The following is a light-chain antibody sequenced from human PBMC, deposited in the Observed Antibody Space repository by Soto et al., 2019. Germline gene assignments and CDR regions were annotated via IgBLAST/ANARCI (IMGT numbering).Light chain of an antibody. CDR2: VNSDGSH. Sequence: QSVLTQSPSASASLGASVKLTCTLSSGHSNYAIAWHQQQPEKGPRYLMSVNSDGSHSKGDGIPDRFSGSRSGAERYLTISSLQSEDEADYYCQTWGTGIVVFGGGTKLTVL. J-gene: IGLJ2*01. CDR1: SGHSNYA. CDR3: QTWGTGIVV. V-gene: IGLV4-69*01.